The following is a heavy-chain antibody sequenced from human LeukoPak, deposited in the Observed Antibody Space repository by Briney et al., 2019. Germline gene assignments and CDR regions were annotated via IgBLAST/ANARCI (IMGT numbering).Heavy chain of an antibody. J-gene: IGHJ6*02. Sequence: GGSLRLSCAVSGITLSNYGMSWVRQAPGKGLEWVSVIYSGGSTYYADSVKGRFTISRDNPKNTLYLQMNSLRAEDTAVYYCARARDYYYYGMDVWGQGTTVTVSS. CDR2: IYSGGST. CDR1: GITLSNYG. V-gene: IGHV3-66*01. CDR3: ARARDYYYYGMDV.